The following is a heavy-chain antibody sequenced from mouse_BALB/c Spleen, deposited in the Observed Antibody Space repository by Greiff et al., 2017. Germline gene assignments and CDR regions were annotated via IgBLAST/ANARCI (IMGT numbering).Heavy chain of an antibody. J-gene: IGHJ3*01. CDR1: GFSLTSYG. CDR3: ARDGGDPFAY. Sequence: VKLMESGPGLVAPSQSLSITCTVSGFSLTSYGVHWVRQPPGKGLEWLGVIWAGGSTNYNSALMSRLSISKDNSKSQVFLKMNSLQTDDTAMYYCARDGGDPFAYWGQGTLVTVSA. CDR2: IWAGGST. D-gene: IGHD3-3*01. V-gene: IGHV2-9*02.